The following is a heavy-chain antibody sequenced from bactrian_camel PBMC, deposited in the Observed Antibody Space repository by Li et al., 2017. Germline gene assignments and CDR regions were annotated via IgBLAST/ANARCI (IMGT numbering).Heavy chain of an antibody. J-gene: IGHJ4*01. CDR3: VSDPDSWFDY. CDR1: GYMFC. V-gene: IGHV3S40*01. CDR2: IEVGGGRT. D-gene: IGHD6*01. Sequence: DVQLVESGGGSVQAGGSLRLSCVASGYMFCMGWFRQVPGQEREGVAVIEVGGGRTYYADSVKGRFTISRDNAKNTVYLQLNSLKTEDTAMYYCVSDPDSWFDYWGQGTQVTVS.